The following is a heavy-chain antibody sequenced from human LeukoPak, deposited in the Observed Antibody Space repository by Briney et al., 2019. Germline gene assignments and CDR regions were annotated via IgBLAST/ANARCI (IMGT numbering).Heavy chain of an antibody. D-gene: IGHD6-19*01. V-gene: IGHV3-23*01. J-gene: IGHJ4*02. Sequence: GGSLRLSCAASGFTFSSYAMSWVRQAPGKGLEWVSAISGSGGSGGSTYYADSVKGRFTISRDNSKNTLYLQMNSLRAEDTAVYYCAKDLEGKQWLAADYRGQGTLVTVSS. CDR1: GFTFSSYA. CDR2: ISGSGGSGGST. CDR3: AKDLEGKQWLAADY.